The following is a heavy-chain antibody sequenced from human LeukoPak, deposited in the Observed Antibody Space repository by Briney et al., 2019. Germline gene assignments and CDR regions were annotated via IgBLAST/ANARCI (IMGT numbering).Heavy chain of an antibody. CDR3: ARVEDYDILTGFDY. Sequence: GGSLRLSCAASGFTFSSYAMSWVRQAPGKGLEWVANIKQDGREKYYVDSVKGRFTISRDNAKKSLYLQMNSLRAEDTAVYYCARVEDYDILTGFDYWGQGTLVTVSS. J-gene: IGHJ4*02. CDR2: IKQDGREK. CDR1: GFTFSSYA. V-gene: IGHV3-7*01. D-gene: IGHD3-9*01.